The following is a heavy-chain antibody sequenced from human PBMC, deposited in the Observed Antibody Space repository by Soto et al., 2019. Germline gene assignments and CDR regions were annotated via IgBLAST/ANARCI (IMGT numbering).Heavy chain of an antibody. CDR2: ISYDGSNK. CDR1: GFTFSSYG. CDR3: AKDTKNFYCSSTSCDYYYYGMDV. D-gene: IGHD2-2*01. J-gene: IGHJ6*02. V-gene: IGHV3-30*18. Sequence: LSCAASGFTFSSYGMHWVRQAPGKGLEWVAVISYDGSNKYYADSVKGRFTISRDNSKNTLYLQMNSLRAEDTAVYYCAKDTKNFYCSSTSCDYYYYGMDVWGQGTTVTVSS.